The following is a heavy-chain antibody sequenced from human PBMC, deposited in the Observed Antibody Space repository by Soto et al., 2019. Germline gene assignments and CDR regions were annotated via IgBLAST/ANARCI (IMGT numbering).Heavy chain of an antibody. V-gene: IGHV2-26*04. D-gene: IGHD6-13*01. Sequence: QVTVKESGPVLVKPTETLTLTCTVSGFSFSIAGLGVSWIRQPPGKALEWLAHIFSNDEKSYSTSLKSRLTNSKDTSKSQVVLIMTNMDPVDTATYYCASTYSASWYWFDPWGQGTLVTVSS. CDR2: IFSNDEK. CDR3: ASTYSASWYWFDP. J-gene: IGHJ5*02. CDR1: GFSFSIAGLG.